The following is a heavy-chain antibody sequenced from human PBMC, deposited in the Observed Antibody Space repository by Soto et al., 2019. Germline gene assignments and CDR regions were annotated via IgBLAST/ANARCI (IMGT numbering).Heavy chain of an antibody. CDR3: ARDYSSGWCLDY. D-gene: IGHD6-13*01. CDR1: GFPFSAEA. Sequence: QVRLVESGGGVVQPGNSLRLSCAGSGFPFSAEAMHWVRQAPGKGLEWVAAISYDGNNKNHADSVKGRFTVSRDNSKNTLYLQIYSLRPDDTAVYYCARDYSSGWCLDYWGQGSLVTVSS. CDR2: ISYDGNNK. J-gene: IGHJ4*02. V-gene: IGHV3-30-3*01.